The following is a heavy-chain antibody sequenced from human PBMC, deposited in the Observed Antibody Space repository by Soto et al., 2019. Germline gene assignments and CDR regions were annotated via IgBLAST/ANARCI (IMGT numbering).Heavy chain of an antibody. D-gene: IGHD3-9*01. J-gene: IGHJ4*02. CDR3: ARDNGYDILTGYYTGFDY. V-gene: IGHV1-69*04. Sequence: KTPRASVKVSCKASGGTFSSYTISWVRQAPGQGLEWMGRIIPIPGIANYAQKLQGRVTITTDTSPSTAYMELRSLRSDDTAVYYCARDNGYDILTGYYTGFDYWGPGTLVTVSS. CDR2: IIPIPGIA. CDR1: GGTFSSYT.